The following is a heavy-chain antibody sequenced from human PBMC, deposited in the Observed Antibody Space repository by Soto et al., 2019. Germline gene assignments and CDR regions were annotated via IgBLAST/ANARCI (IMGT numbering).Heavy chain of an antibody. CDR1: GYTFTSYA. J-gene: IGHJ4*02. D-gene: IGHD3-10*01. V-gene: IGHV1-3*01. CDR3: AGVLYYYGSGSYYGY. Sequence: QVQLVQSGAEVKKPGASVKVSCKASGYTFTSYAMHWVRQAPGQRLEWMGWINAGNGNTKYSQKFQGRVTITRDTSAGTAYMGLSSLRSEDTAVYYCAGVLYYYGSGSYYGYWGQGTLVTVSS. CDR2: INAGNGNT.